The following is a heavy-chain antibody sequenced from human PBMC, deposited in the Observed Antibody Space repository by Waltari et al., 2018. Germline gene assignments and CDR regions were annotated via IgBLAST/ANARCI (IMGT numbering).Heavy chain of an antibody. Sequence: EVQLVESGGGLVKPGGSLRLSCAASGFKFIDYAMNWVRQAPGKGLGWGSASGSSSSFMDYADSVRGRFTSSRDNAKNTLYLQMDTLRAEDTAVYYCAREGAEQWVVEDYGMDVWGQGTTVTVS. CDR1: GFKFIDYA. CDR2: SGSSSSFM. V-gene: IGHV3-21*02. D-gene: IGHD6-19*01. CDR3: AREGAEQWVVEDYGMDV. J-gene: IGHJ6*02.